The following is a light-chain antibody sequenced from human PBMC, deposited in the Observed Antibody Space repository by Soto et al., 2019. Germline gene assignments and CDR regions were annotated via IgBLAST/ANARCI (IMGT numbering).Light chain of an antibody. CDR2: GAS. J-gene: IGKJ1*01. V-gene: IGKV3-20*01. CDR1: QRVSIGY. CDR3: HQHGGSPVT. Sequence: IVLSQPPGTLSLSPGDTATVSGRASQRVSIGYLAWYQQKPGQAPRLLIFGASSRATRIPDSFIGSGSGTEFILTISRLEPDDFAIYHCHQHGGSPVTFGQGTKVDNK.